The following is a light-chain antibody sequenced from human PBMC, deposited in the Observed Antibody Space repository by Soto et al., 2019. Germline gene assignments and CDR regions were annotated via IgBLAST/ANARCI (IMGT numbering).Light chain of an antibody. CDR1: SSDVGGYNY. Sequence: QSALTQPASVSGSPGQSITISCTGTSSDVGGYNYVSWYQQHPGKAPKLMIYDVSNRPSGVSNRLSGSKSGNTASLTISGLQAEDEADYYCSSYTSSSIPHLVFGTGTKLTVL. J-gene: IGLJ1*01. V-gene: IGLV2-14*01. CDR3: SSYTSSSIPHLV. CDR2: DVS.